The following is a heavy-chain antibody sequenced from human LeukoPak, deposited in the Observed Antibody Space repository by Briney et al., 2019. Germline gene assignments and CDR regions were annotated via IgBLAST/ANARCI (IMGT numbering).Heavy chain of an antibody. J-gene: IGHJ4*02. CDR1: GFTVSSNY. Sequence: GSLRLSCAASGFTVSSNYMSWVRQAPGKGLEWVSVIYSGGSTYYADSVKGRFTISRDNSKNTLYLQMNSLRAEDTAVYYCARVLWACDSSGYAFDYWGQGTLVTVSS. V-gene: IGHV3-53*01. CDR2: IYSGGST. CDR3: ARVLWACDSSGYAFDY. D-gene: IGHD3-22*01.